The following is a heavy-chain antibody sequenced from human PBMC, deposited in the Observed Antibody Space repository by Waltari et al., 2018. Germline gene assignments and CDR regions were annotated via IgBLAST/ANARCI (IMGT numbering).Heavy chain of an antibody. CDR3: VKMGSAVFNYIDK. D-gene: IGHD2-8*01. J-gene: IGHJ4*02. V-gene: IGHV4-4*09. CDR1: GGSIRSSY. CDR2: IYTDETT. Sequence: QVQLQESGPGLVKPSETLSLSCTVSGGSIRSSYWSWVRQTPGMELEWIGYIYTDETTKYNPSLESRVTMSVDKSKNQISLSLRSVTAADTATYYCVKMGSAVFNYIDKWGQGTLGSVSA.